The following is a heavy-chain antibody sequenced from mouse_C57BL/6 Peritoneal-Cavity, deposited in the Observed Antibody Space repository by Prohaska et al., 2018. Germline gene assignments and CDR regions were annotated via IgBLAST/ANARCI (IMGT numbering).Heavy chain of an antibody. D-gene: IGHD1-1*01. CDR3: ARIAPLTTVVGRDYFDY. CDR2: IWWDDDK. Sequence: GWIRQPSGKGLEWLAHIWWDDDKYYNPALKSRLTISKDTSKNQVFLKIANVDTADTATYYCARIAPLTTVVGRDYFDYWGQGTTLTVSS. J-gene: IGHJ2*01. V-gene: IGHV8-8*01.